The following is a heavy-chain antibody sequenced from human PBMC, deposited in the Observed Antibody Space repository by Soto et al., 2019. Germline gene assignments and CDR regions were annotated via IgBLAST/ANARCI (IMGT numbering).Heavy chain of an antibody. J-gene: IGHJ3*02. Sequence: PGGSLRLSCAASGFTFSSYSMNWVRQAPGKGLEWVSSISSSSSYIYYADSVKGRFTISRDNAKNSLYLQMNSLRAEDTAVYYCARDLTERITIFGVVTLDAFDIWGQGTMVTVSS. CDR2: ISSSSSYI. CDR3: ARDLTERITIFGVVTLDAFDI. CDR1: GFTFSSYS. D-gene: IGHD3-3*01. V-gene: IGHV3-21*01.